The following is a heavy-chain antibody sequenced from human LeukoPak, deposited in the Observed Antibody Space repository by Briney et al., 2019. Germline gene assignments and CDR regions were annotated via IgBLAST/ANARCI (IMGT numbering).Heavy chain of an antibody. Sequence: GGSLRLSCAASGLTFNKAWMGWVRQAPGKGLENIGRIKSKTDGGTTDYAAPVKGRFTISRDDSKNTLYLQMNSLKTEDTAVYYCTTWWAYCGGDCYVDYWGQGTLVTVSS. CDR2: IKSKTDGGTT. J-gene: IGHJ4*02. CDR3: TTWWAYCGGDCYVDY. CDR1: GLTFNKAW. D-gene: IGHD2-21*02. V-gene: IGHV3-15*01.